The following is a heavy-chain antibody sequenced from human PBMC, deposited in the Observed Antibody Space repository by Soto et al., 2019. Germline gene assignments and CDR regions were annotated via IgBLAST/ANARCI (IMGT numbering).Heavy chain of an antibody. Sequence: ASVKVSCKASGYTFTGYYMHWVRQAPGQGLEWMGWINPNSGGTNYAQKFQGWVTMTRDTSISTAYMELSRLRSDDTAVYYCARGGSGSFSRDYYGMDVWGQGTTVTSP. V-gene: IGHV1-2*04. J-gene: IGHJ6*02. D-gene: IGHD3-10*01. CDR3: ARGGSGSFSRDYYGMDV. CDR1: GYTFTGYY. CDR2: INPNSGGT.